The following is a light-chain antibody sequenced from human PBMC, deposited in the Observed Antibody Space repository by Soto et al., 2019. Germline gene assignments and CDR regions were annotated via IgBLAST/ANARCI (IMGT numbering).Light chain of an antibody. J-gene: IGLJ1*01. V-gene: IGLV1-40*01. CDR3: QSYDSTAYL. CDR2: GNS. Sequence: QSVLTQPPSVSGAPGQRVTISCTGSSSNIGAGYDVHWYQQLPGTAPKLLIYGNSNRPSGVPDRFSGSKSGTSASLAITGLQAEDEADYYCQSYDSTAYLFGTGTKVTVL. CDR1: SSNIGAGYD.